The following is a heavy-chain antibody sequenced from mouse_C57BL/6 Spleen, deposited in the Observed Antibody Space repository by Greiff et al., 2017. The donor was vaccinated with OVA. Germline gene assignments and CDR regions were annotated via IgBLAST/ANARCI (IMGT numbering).Heavy chain of an antibody. CDR2: ISDGGSYT. CDR1: GFTFSSYA. Sequence: EVLLVESGGGLVKPGASLKLSCAASGFTFSSYAMSWVRQTPGQRLEWVATISDGGSYTYYPDNVKGRFTMSRDNAENNVYLEMSHLKSEDTAMYYCARDLRGTVLYYAMDDWGQGTSVTVSS. V-gene: IGHV5-4*01. D-gene: IGHD1-1*01. CDR3: ARDLRGTVLYYAMDD. J-gene: IGHJ4*01.